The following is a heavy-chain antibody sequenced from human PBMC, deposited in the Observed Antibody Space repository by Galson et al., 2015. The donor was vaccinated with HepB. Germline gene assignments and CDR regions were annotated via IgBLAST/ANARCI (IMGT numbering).Heavy chain of an antibody. V-gene: IGHV3-23*01. Sequence: SLRLSCAASGFTFSSYAMSWVRQAPGKGLEWVSAISGSGGSTYYADSVKGRFTISRDNSKNTLYLQMNSLRAEDTAVYYCAKGVRCSSTSCYQGDWFDPWGQGTLVTVSS. CDR3: AKGVRCSSTSCYQGDWFDP. CDR2: ISGSGGST. CDR1: GFTFSSYA. J-gene: IGHJ5*02. D-gene: IGHD2-2*01.